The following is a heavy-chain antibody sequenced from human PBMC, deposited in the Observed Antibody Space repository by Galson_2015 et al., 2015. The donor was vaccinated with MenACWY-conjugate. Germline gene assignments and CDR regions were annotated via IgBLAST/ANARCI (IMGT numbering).Heavy chain of an antibody. Sequence: SLRLSCAASGFTFSNYGMHWVRQAPGKGLEWVAVIWYDGSQIYYADSVRGRFTISRDSSKNTLYLQMDRLRDEDTAVYYRARDLNNCYFDYWGQETPVTVSS. J-gene: IGHJ4*02. CDR1: GFTFSNYG. CDR2: IWYDGSQI. CDR3: ARDLNNCYFDY. V-gene: IGHV3-33*01.